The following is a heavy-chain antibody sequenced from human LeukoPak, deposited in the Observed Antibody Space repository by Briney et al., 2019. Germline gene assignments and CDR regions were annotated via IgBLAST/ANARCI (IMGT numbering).Heavy chain of an antibody. J-gene: IGHJ4*02. CDR1: GFTFSSYA. Sequence: GGSLRLSCAASGFTFSSYAMSWVRQAPGKGLEWVSAISGSGGSTYYGDSVKGRFTISRDNSKNTMSLQMNSLRAEDTAVYYCARQWDDHIFDYWGQGTLVTVSS. CDR2: ISGSGGST. CDR3: ARQWDDHIFDY. D-gene: IGHD1-26*01. V-gene: IGHV3-23*01.